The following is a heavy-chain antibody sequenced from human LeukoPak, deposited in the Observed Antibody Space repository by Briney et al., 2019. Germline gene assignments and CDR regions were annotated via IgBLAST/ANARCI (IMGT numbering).Heavy chain of an antibody. CDR3: ARSNQADDY. J-gene: IGHJ4*02. Sequence: PGGSLRLSCAASGFTFSSYWMHWVRQVPGKGLVWVARINPGGSSITYADSVKGRFTISRDNAKNTLYLQMDSLRAEDTVVYYCARSNQADDYWGQGTLVTVSS. D-gene: IGHD1-14*01. CDR1: GFTFSSYW. V-gene: IGHV3-74*01. CDR2: INPGGSSI.